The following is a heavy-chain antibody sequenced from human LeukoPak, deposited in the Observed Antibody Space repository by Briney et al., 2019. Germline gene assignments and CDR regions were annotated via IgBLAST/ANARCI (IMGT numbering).Heavy chain of an antibody. D-gene: IGHD2-8*02. V-gene: IGHV3-30*02. Sequence: PGGSLRLSCAASGFSFRNYGLHWVRQATGKGLEWVSFIWSDGNNRFYADSVKGRFTISRDNSKNMLFLQMDTLRAEDTALYYCAKDPGASVSGFHMDLWGKGTTVIVSS. J-gene: IGHJ6*03. CDR2: IWSDGNNR. CDR1: GFSFRNYG. CDR3: AKDPGASVSGFHMDL.